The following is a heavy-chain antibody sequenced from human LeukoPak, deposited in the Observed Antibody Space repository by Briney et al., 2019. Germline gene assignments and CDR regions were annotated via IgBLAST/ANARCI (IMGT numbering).Heavy chain of an antibody. Sequence: SGGSLRLSCAASGFTFSSYSMNWVRQAPGKGLEWVSSISSSSSYIYYADSVKGRFTISRDNAKNSLYLQMNSLRAEDTAVYYCARDHPNLHIVVVTAIGETFDIWGQGTMVTVSS. CDR2: ISSSSSYI. CDR1: GFTFSSYS. CDR3: ARDHPNLHIVVVTAIGETFDI. J-gene: IGHJ3*02. V-gene: IGHV3-21*01. D-gene: IGHD2-21*02.